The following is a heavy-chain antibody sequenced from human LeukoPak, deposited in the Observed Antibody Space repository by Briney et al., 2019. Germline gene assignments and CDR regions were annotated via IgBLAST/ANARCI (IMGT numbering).Heavy chain of an antibody. CDR3: AKSGWLRRAFFQD. Sequence: PSETLSLTCNVSGDSINTYFWNWIRQPPGKGLEWLGYISHSGSTNYNPSLKRRLTMSVDMSKNQFSLRLTSATAADTAVYFCAKSGWLRRAFFQDWGQGILVTVSS. J-gene: IGHJ1*01. V-gene: IGHV4-59*01. CDR2: ISHSGST. CDR1: GDSINTYF. D-gene: IGHD6-19*01.